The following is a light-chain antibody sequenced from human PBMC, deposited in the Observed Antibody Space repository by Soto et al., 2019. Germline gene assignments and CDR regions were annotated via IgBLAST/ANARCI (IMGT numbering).Light chain of an antibody. J-gene: IGKJ4*01. Sequence: EIVLTQSPATLSLSPGERATLSCRASQSVSSYLAWYQQKPGQAPRLLIFDASNRATGIPARFSGSGSGTDFTLTISSLEPEDFAVYYCQQRGKRPPALTFGGGTKVEIK. CDR1: QSVSSY. V-gene: IGKV3-11*01. CDR3: QQRGKRPPALT. CDR2: DAS.